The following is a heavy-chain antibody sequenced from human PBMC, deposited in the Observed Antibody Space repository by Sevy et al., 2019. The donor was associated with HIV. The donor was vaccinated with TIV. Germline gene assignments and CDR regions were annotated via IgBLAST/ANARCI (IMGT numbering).Heavy chain of an antibody. CDR3: AGDLERITMIVVVISAFDI. CDR2: ISAYNGNT. V-gene: IGHV1-18*01. CDR1: GYTFTSYG. J-gene: IGHJ3*02. D-gene: IGHD3-22*01. Sequence: ASVKVSCKASGYTFTSYGISWVRQAPGQGLEWMGWISAYNGNTNYAQKLQGRVTMTTDTSTSTAYMELRSLRSDDTAMYYCAGDLERITMIVVVISAFDIWGQGTMVTVSS.